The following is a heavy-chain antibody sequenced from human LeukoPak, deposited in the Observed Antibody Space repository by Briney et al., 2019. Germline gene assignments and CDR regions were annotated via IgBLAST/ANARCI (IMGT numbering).Heavy chain of an antibody. Sequence: SVKVSCKASGGTFNNYAITWVRQAPGQGLEWMGGLIPIFGTTNYAQKFQGRFTITADESTSTTFMELSSLRSEDTAIYYCARSPEGYLGDYWGQGTLVTGSS. V-gene: IGHV1-69*13. CDR2: LIPIFGTT. CDR1: GGTFNNYA. J-gene: IGHJ4*02. D-gene: IGHD2-15*01. CDR3: ARSPEGYLGDY.